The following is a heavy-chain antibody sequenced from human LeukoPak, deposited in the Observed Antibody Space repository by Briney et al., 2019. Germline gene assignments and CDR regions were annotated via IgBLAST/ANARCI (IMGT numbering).Heavy chain of an antibody. J-gene: IGHJ6*03. Sequence: SETLSLTCTVSGGSISSSSYYWGWIRQPPGKGLEWIGSIYYSGSTYYNPSLKSRVTISVDTSKNQFSLKLSSVTAADTAVYYCARLSPSNYLRYYYYYYMDVWGKGTTVTVSS. D-gene: IGHD4-11*01. CDR1: GGSISSSSYY. CDR2: IYYSGST. V-gene: IGHV4-39*01. CDR3: ARLSPSNYLRYYYYYYMDV.